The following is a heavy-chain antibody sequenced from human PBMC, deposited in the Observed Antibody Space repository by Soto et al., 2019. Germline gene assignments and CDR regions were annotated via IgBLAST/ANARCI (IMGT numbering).Heavy chain of an antibody. D-gene: IGHD2-2*01. V-gene: IGHV1-3*01. CDR3: ARSVAIPVAPDY. Sequence: SLNVSCKTSVYTKSDDLIHWVRQAHEQRLESMSLTNADTSNTKYSQRFQGRVTITRGTSASTAYMELSSLRSEDTAVYHCARSVAIPVAPDYWGQGTLFTVSS. CDR2: TNADTSNT. CDR1: VYTKSDDL. J-gene: IGHJ4*02.